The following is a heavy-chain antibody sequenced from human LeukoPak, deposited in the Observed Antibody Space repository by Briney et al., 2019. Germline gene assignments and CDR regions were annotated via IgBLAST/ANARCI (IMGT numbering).Heavy chain of an antibody. CDR1: GYTFTNYY. Sequence: GASVKVSCKASGYTFTNYYIHWVRQAPGQGLEWMGIINPSGGGTSYAQKFQGRVTMTRDTSTSTVYMELSSLRSEDAAVYYRARPGHSSGSYYPDYWGQGTLVTVSS. J-gene: IGHJ4*02. V-gene: IGHV1-46*01. CDR3: ARPGHSSGSYYPDY. CDR2: INPSGGGT. D-gene: IGHD3-22*01.